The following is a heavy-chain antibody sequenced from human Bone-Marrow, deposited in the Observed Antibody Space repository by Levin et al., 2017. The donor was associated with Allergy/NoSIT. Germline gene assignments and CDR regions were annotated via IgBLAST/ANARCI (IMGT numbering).Heavy chain of an antibody. D-gene: IGHD3-3*01. V-gene: IGHV5-51*01. CDR3: ARSSFGVIGFDWFDP. CDR2: IYPGDSDT. Sequence: GESLKISCKGSGYTFANYWIAWVRQKPGKGLEWMGIIYPGDSDTRYSPSFQGQVTISADKSTSTAYLQWRSLKTSDTATYYCARSSFGVIGFDWFDPWGQGTLLTVSS. J-gene: IGHJ5*02. CDR1: GYTFANYW.